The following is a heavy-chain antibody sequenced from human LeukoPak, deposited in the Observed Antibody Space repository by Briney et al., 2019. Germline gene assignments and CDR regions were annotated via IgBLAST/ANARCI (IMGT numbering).Heavy chain of an antibody. Sequence: SETLSLTCTVSGGSISSSSYYWGWIRQPPGKGLEWIGSIFYSGSTYYNPSLRSRVTISVDTSKNQFSLKLSSVTAADTAVYYCARGKDYYDSSGYYRENAFDIWGQGTMVTVSS. J-gene: IGHJ3*02. D-gene: IGHD3-22*01. V-gene: IGHV4-39*07. CDR3: ARGKDYYDSSGYYRENAFDI. CDR1: GGSISSSSYY. CDR2: IFYSGST.